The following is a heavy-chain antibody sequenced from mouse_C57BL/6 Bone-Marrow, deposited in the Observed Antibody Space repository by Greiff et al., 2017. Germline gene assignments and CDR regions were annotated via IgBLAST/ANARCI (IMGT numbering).Heavy chain of an antibody. CDR3: AIQVYYYGSDWYFDV. J-gene: IGHJ1*03. CDR2: ISSGGSYT. CDR1: GFTFSSYG. D-gene: IGHD1-1*01. V-gene: IGHV5-6*01. Sequence: VQLMESGGDLVKPGGSLKLSCAASGFTFSSYGMSWVRQTPDKRLEWVATISSGGSYTYSPDSVKGRFTISRDNAKNTLNLQMSSLKSEHTAMYYCAIQVYYYGSDWYFDVWGTGTSVTVSS.